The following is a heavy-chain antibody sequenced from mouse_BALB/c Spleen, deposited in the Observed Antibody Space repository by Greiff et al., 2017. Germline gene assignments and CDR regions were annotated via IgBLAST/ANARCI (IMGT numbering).Heavy chain of an antibody. CDR2: IWAGGST. D-gene: IGHD2-1*01. CDR3: ARYYGNYDYFDY. CDR1: GFSLTSYG. J-gene: IGHJ2*01. Sequence: QVQLKESGPGLVAPSQSLSITCTVSGFSLTSYGVHWVRQPPGKGLEWLGVIWAGGSTNYNSALMSRLSISKDNSKSQVFLKMNSLQTDDTAMYYCARYYGNYDYFDYWGQGTTLTVSS. V-gene: IGHV2-9*02.